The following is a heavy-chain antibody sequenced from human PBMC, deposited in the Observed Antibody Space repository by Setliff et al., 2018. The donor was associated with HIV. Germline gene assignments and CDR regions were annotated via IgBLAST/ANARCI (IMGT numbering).Heavy chain of an antibody. Sequence: SETLSLTCTVSGGSSNSYYWSWIRQPPGKGLEWIGYIYTSGGTNYNPSLKSRVTISVDTSKNQFSLKLNSVTAADTAVYYCARHPPKVAYYSSGPTNYLDYWGRGTLVTVSS. CDR1: GGSSNSYY. J-gene: IGHJ4*02. CDR2: IYTSGGT. V-gene: IGHV4-4*09. D-gene: IGHD3-10*01. CDR3: ARHPPKVAYYSSGPTNYLDY.